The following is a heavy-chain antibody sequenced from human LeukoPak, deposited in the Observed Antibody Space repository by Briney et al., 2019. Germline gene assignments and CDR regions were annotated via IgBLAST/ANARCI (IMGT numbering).Heavy chain of an antibody. D-gene: IGHD7-27*01. Sequence: SETLSLTCTVSGGSISSYYWSWLRQPPGKGLEWIGYIYYSGSTNYNPSLKSRVTISVDTSKNQFSLKLSSVTAADTAVYYCARGGLTGDTLFDYWGQGTLVTVSS. CDR1: GGSISSYY. J-gene: IGHJ4*02. V-gene: IGHV4-59*01. CDR3: ARGGLTGDTLFDY. CDR2: IYYSGST.